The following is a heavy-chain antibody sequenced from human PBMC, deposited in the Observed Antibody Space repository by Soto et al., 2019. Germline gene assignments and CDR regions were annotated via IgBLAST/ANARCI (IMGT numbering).Heavy chain of an antibody. D-gene: IGHD3-16*01. Sequence: QVLLRESGPGLVKPSETLSLACTVSGGPFNSGAYSWIWIRQPPGKGLEWIGSIYYTGSTNFNPSLKSRVTLSMAKSKNLFSLNLKSVTTADTAVYYCARARLTFAYGMDVWGQGATVTVPS. CDR2: IYYTGST. V-gene: IGHV4-61*08. CDR3: ARARLTFAYGMDV. J-gene: IGHJ6*02. CDR1: GGPFNSGAYS.